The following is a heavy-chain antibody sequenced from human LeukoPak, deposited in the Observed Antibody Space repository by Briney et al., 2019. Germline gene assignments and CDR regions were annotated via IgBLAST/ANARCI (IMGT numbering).Heavy chain of an antibody. Sequence: ASVKASCKASGYTFTGYYMHWVRQAPGQGLEWMGWINPNSGGTNYAQKFQGRVTMTRDTSISTAYMEPSRLRSDDTAVYYCARTTMIVVVIDVAFDIWGQGTMVTVSS. CDR1: GYTFTGYY. D-gene: IGHD3-22*01. CDR3: ARTTMIVVVIDVAFDI. CDR2: INPNSGGT. V-gene: IGHV1-2*02. J-gene: IGHJ3*02.